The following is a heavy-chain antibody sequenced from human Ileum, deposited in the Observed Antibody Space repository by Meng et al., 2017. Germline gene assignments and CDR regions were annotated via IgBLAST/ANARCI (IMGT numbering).Heavy chain of an antibody. CDR2: INPSSGGT. Sequence: ASVKVSCKASGYSFTDYNMHWVRQAPGQGLEWMGWINPSSGGTKYAEDFQGRVTMTRDTSISTAYMELSRLRSDDTAVYYCARKLIAVAGYNWFDPWGQGTLVTVSS. J-gene: IGHJ5*02. CDR3: ARKLIAVAGYNWFDP. V-gene: IGHV1-2*02. CDR1: GYSFTDYN. D-gene: IGHD6-19*01.